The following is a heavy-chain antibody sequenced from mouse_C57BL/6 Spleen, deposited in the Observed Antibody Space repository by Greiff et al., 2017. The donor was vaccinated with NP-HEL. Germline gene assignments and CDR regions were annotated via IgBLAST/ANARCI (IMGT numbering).Heavy chain of an antibody. V-gene: IGHV1-78*01. J-gene: IGHJ3*01. D-gene: IGHD1-1*01. Sequence: QVQLQQSDAELVKPGASVKISCKVSGYTFTDHTIHWMKQRPEQGLEWIGYIYPRDGSTKYNEKFKGKATLTADKSSSTAYMQRNSLTSEDSAVYFCARRDDYGSSYAWFAYWGQGTLVTVSA. CDR1: GYTFTDHT. CDR3: ARRDDYGSSYAWFAY. CDR2: IYPRDGST.